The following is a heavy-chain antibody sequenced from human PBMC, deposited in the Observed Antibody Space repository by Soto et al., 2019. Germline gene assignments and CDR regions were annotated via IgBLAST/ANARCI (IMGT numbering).Heavy chain of an antibody. Sequence: GGWLTVXCSSSGFTFTSFGIRWVRQAPGKGLEWAAVISENGVNKYSAESVRGRFVISRDNSKNTVELEMNSLRPADTAIYFCARRLTKTVSALGYWGQGTLVTVSS. V-gene: IGHV3-30*09. D-gene: IGHD2-8*01. J-gene: IGHJ4*02. CDR3: ARRLTKTVSALGY. CDR2: ISENGVNK. CDR1: GFTFTSFG.